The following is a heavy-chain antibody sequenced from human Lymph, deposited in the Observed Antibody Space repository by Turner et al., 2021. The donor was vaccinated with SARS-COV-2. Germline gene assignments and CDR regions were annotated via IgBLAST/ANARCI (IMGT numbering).Heavy chain of an antibody. D-gene: IGHD6-6*01. CDR2: ILYDGSFK. V-gene: IGHV3-33*05. CDR3: ARDYSSSSYLVSWFDP. Sequence: QVQLVESGGGGVQPGGSLRLSCAASGFTFSTYGMPWVRQAPGKGLEWVAVILYDGSFKYYGDSGKGRFTISRDNSKNTLYLQMNSLRAEDTAVYYCARDYSSSSYLVSWFDPWGQGTLVTVSS. CDR1: GFTFSTYG. J-gene: IGHJ5*02.